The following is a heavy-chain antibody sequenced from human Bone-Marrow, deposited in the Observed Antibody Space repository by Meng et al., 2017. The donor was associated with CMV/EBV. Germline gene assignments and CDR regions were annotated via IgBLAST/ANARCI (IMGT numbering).Heavy chain of an antibody. Sequence: SETLSLTCTVSGGSISSYYWSWIRQPPGKGLEWIGYIYYSGSTNYNPSLKSRVTISVDTSKNQFSLKLSSVTASDTAVYYCARDRNGSRFLVYGMGVWGQGTTVTVSS. CDR2: IYYSGST. CDR1: GGSISSYY. D-gene: IGHD3-3*01. V-gene: IGHV4-59*01. J-gene: IGHJ6*01. CDR3: ARDRNGSRFLVYGMGV.